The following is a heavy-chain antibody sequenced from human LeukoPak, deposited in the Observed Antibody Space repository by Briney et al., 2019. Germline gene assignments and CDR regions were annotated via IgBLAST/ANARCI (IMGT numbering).Heavy chain of an antibody. V-gene: IGHV3-7*01. CDR1: GFTFTTYW. Sequence: PGGSLRLSCAASGFTFTTYWMSWVRQAPGKGLEWVANIKQDGTERYYVDSVKGRFTISRDNAKNSLYLQMNSLRVEDTAVYYCARGAIADAFDIWGQGTMVTVSS. CDR3: ARGAIADAFDI. J-gene: IGHJ3*02. D-gene: IGHD2-2*02. CDR2: IKQDGTER.